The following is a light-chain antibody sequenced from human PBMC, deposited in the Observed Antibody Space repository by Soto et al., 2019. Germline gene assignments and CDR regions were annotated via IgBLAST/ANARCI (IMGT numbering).Light chain of an antibody. CDR1: SSDVGSYNL. J-gene: IGLJ2*01. V-gene: IGLV2-23*01. CDR3: CSYAGSGTSVV. CDR2: EGS. Sequence: QPVLTQPASVSGSPGQSITISCTGTSSDVGSYNLVSWYQQHPGKAPKLMIYEGSKRPSGVSNRFSGSKSGNTASLTISGLQAEDEADYYCCSYAGSGTSVVFGGGTKVTVL.